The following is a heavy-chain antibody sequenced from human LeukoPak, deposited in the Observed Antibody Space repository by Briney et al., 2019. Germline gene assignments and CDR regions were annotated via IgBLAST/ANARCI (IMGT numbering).Heavy chain of an antibody. J-gene: IGHJ4*02. CDR1: GYSFTDYY. V-gene: IGHV1-2*02. Sequence: GASVKVSCKASGYSFTDYYMHWVRQAPGQGLEWMGWINPNSGGTNYAQKFQGRVTMTRDTSISTAYVELSSLRSEDTAVYYCARDSITPFDYWGQGTLVTVSS. D-gene: IGHD3-3*02. CDR2: INPNSGGT. CDR3: ARDSITPFDY.